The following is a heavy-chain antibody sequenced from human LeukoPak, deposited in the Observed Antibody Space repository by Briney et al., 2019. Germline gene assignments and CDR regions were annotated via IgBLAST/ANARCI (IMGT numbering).Heavy chain of an antibody. CDR2: FYYTGST. V-gene: IGHV4-39*07. CDR1: GGSISSNGYY. CDR3: AATSVGASASFDY. D-gene: IGHD1-26*01. Sequence: NPSETLSLTCTVSGGSISSNGYYWGWIRQPPGKGLEWIGSFYYTGSTFYSPSLKSRVTISVDTSKNQFSLKLSSVTAADTAVYYCAATSVGASASFDYWGQGTLVTVSS. J-gene: IGHJ4*02.